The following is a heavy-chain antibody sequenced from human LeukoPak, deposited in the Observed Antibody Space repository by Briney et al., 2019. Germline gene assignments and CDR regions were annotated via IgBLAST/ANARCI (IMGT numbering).Heavy chain of an antibody. CDR3: AKDRDGPLDY. D-gene: IGHD3-10*01. V-gene: IGHV3-30-3*01. Sequence: GRSLRLSCAASGFTFSSYAMHWVRQAPGKGLEWVAVISYDGSNKYYADSVKGRFTISRDNSKNTLYLQMNSLRAEDTAVYYCAKDRDGPLDYWGQGTLVTVSS. CDR2: ISYDGSNK. J-gene: IGHJ4*02. CDR1: GFTFSSYA.